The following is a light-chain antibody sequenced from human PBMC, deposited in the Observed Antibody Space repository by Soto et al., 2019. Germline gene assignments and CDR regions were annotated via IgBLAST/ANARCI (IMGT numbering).Light chain of an antibody. CDR3: QQYNSYPWT. CDR1: QSVSRY. CDR2: DAS. Sequence: EILLTQYPATLSLSPGERATLSWRASQSVSRYLDWYQQKPGQAPRLLIYDASNRTIGIPARLSGSGYGTELTITISSLQPDDFKTYYCQQYNSYPWTFGHGTQVDIK. J-gene: IGKJ1*01. V-gene: IGKV3-11*01.